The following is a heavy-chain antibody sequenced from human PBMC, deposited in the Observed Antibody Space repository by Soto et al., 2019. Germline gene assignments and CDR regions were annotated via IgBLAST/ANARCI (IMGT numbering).Heavy chain of an antibody. CDR1: GDSVSSNSAA. CDR2: TYYRSKWYN. Sequence: PSQTLSRTCAISGDSVSSNSAAWNWIRQSPSRGPEWLGRTYYRSKWYNDYAVSVKSRITINPDTSKNQFSLQLNSVTPEDTAVYYCARDPKGLLLSNYYYYYGMDVWGQGTTVTVSS. CDR3: ARDPKGLLLSNYYYYYGMDV. D-gene: IGHD2-15*01. V-gene: IGHV6-1*01. J-gene: IGHJ6*02.